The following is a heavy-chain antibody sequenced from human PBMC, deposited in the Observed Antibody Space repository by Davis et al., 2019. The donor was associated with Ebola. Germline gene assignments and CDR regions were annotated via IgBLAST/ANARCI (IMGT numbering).Heavy chain of an antibody. CDR2: ISGSGGST. CDR1: GSTFSSHG. V-gene: IGHV3-23*01. J-gene: IGHJ4*02. CDR3: AKGYFDWLLQTDYFDY. D-gene: IGHD3-9*01. Sequence: GGSLTLSCAPSGSTFSSHGMHCVRQAPGKGLEWVSAISGSGGSTYYADSVKGRFTIPRDNSKNTLYLQMNSLIAEDTAVYYCAKGYFDWLLQTDYFDYWGQGTLVTVSS.